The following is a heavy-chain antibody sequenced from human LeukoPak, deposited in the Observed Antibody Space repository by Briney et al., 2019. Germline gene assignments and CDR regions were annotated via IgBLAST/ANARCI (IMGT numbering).Heavy chain of an antibody. J-gene: IGHJ4*02. Sequence: ASVKVSCKASGYTFTGYYMHWVRQAPGQGLEWMGWITPNSGGTNYAQKFQGRVTMTRDTSISTAYMELSRLRSDDTAVYYCARDLYNVLRYFDWLSSKGYYFDYWGQGTLVTVSS. D-gene: IGHD3-9*01. CDR2: ITPNSGGT. CDR3: ARDLYNVLRYFDWLSSKGYYFDY. CDR1: GYTFTGYY. V-gene: IGHV1-2*02.